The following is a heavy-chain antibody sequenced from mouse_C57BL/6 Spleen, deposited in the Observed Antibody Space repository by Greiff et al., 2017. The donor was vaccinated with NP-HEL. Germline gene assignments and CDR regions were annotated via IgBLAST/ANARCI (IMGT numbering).Heavy chain of an antibody. V-gene: IGHV1-50*01. D-gene: IGHD1-1*01. CDR3: ARSSTTVVATLPDY. CDR1: GYTFTSYW. CDR2: IDPSDSYT. Sequence: VQLQQSGAELVKPGASVKLSCKASGYTFTSYWMQWVKQRPGQGLEWIGEIDPSDSYTNYNQTFKGQATFTVDTSSSTAYMQLSSLTAEDSAFYYCARSSTTVVATLPDYWGQGTTLTVSS. J-gene: IGHJ2*01.